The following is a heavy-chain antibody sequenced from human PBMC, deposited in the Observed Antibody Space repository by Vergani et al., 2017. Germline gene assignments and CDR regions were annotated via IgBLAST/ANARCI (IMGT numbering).Heavy chain of an antibody. CDR3: ARGSGWFDP. Sequence: QVQLQESGPGLVKPSETLPLTCTVSGGSISSYYWSWIRQPPGKGLEWIGYIYYSGSTNYNPSLKSRVTISVDTSKNQFSLKLSSVTAADTAVYYCARGSGWFDPWGQGTLVTGSS. J-gene: IGHJ5*02. V-gene: IGHV4-59*01. D-gene: IGHD3-10*01. CDR1: GGSISSYY. CDR2: IYYSGST.